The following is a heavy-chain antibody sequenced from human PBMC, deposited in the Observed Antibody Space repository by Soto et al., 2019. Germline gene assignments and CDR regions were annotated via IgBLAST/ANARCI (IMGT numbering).Heavy chain of an antibody. Sequence: GSLRLSCAASGFNFSDHWMHWVRQRPAEGLVWVSRITSDGKSKAYAESVKGRFAISRDNAKNTLYLQMNGLTAEDTAVYYCARESGDWPLNWFDPWGQGTLVTVSS. CDR2: ITSDGKSK. CDR3: ARESGDWPLNWFDP. V-gene: IGHV3-74*01. CDR1: GFNFSDHW. J-gene: IGHJ5*02. D-gene: IGHD2-21*02.